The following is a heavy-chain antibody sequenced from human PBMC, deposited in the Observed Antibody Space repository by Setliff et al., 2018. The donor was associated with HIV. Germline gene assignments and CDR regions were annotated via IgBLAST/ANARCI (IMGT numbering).Heavy chain of an antibody. CDR1: GFTFGSYA. V-gene: IGHV3-30-3*01. CDR3: ERETMYDSPGYLSHYFDY. Sequence: PGGSLRLSCAASGFTFGSYAMHWVRQAPGKGLEWVAVTSYDGSNKYYADSVKGRFTISRDNSKNTLYLQMNSLRVEDTAVYYCERETMYDSPGYLSHYFDYWGQGTPVTVSS. J-gene: IGHJ4*02. CDR2: TSYDGSNK. D-gene: IGHD3-22*01.